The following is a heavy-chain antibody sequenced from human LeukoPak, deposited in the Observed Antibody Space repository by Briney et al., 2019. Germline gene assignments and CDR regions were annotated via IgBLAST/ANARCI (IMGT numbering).Heavy chain of an antibody. J-gene: IGHJ4*02. Sequence: GESLKISCKGSGYSLTSYWIGWVRQMPGKGLEWMGIIYPGDSDTRYSPSFQGQVTISADKSISTAYLQWSSLKASDTAMYYCASLNYYDSSGYRRSYYFDYWGQGTLVTVSS. CDR1: GYSLTSYW. V-gene: IGHV5-51*01. D-gene: IGHD3-22*01. CDR3: ASLNYYDSSGYRRSYYFDY. CDR2: IYPGDSDT.